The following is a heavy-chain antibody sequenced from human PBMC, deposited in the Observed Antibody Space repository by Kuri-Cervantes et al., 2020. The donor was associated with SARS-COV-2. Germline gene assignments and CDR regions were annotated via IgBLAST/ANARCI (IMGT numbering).Heavy chain of an antibody. D-gene: IGHD3-16*02. Sequence: GGSLRLSCAASGFTFSSYGMHWVRQAPGKGLEWVAFIRYDGSNKYYADSVKGRFTISRDNSKNTLYLQMNSLRAEDTAVYYCAKEDYDYVWGSYRYTGSGFGYWGQGTLVTVS. CDR3: AKEDYDYVWGSYRYTGSGFGY. CDR2: IRYDGSNK. J-gene: IGHJ4*02. CDR1: GFTFSSYG. V-gene: IGHV3-30*02.